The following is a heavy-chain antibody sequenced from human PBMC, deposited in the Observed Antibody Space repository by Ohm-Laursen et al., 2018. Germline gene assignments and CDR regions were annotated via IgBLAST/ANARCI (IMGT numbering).Heavy chain of an antibody. CDR2: ISYDESDE. D-gene: IGHD6-13*01. CDR1: GFTFSSYG. CDR3: AKDFGAAAGTGAFDY. Sequence: SLRLSCTASGFTFSSYGMHWVRQAPGKGLEWVALISYDESDEYYADSVKGRFTISGDNSKNTLYLQMNSLGAEDTAVYYCAKDFGAAAGTGAFDYWGQGTLVTVSS. V-gene: IGHV3-30*18. J-gene: IGHJ4*02.